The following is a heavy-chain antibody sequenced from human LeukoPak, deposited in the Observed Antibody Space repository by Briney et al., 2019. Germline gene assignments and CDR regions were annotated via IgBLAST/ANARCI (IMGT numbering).Heavy chain of an antibody. CDR3: ARADCSGGSFWFDY. Sequence: GGSLRLSCAASGFTFSSYEMNWVRQAPGKGLEWVSYISSSGSTIYYADSVKGRFTISRDNAKNSLYLQMNSLRAEDTAVYYCARADCSGGSFWFDYWGQGTLVTVSS. D-gene: IGHD2-15*01. V-gene: IGHV3-48*03. J-gene: IGHJ4*02. CDR2: ISSSGSTI. CDR1: GFTFSSYE.